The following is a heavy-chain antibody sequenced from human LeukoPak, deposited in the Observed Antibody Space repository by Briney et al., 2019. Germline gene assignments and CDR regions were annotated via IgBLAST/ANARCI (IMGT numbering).Heavy chain of an antibody. CDR1: LWSNLYDH. Sequence: PSETLPLTCTVSLWSNLYDHRSELGQPPGKGLEWIGYISSSGSTNYNPSLKSRVTILVDMSKTQFSLKLTYVTSADSGANYCARQLTNAYPPFDYWGQGTLVTVSS. D-gene: IGHD2-8*01. CDR3: ARQLTNAYPPFDY. CDR2: ISSSGST. V-gene: IGHV4-59*08. J-gene: IGHJ4*02.